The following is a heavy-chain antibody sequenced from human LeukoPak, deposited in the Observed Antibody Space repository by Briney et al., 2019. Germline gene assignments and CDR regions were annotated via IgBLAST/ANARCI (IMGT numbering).Heavy chain of an antibody. D-gene: IGHD6-13*01. CDR1: GGSISSYY. CDR2: IYYSGST. Sequence: SETLSLTCTVSGGSISSYYWSWIRQPPGKGLEWIGYIYYSGSTNYNPSLKSRVTISVDTSKNQFSLKLSSVAAADTAVYYCARHGSSWYEKDYFDYWGQGTLVTVSS. J-gene: IGHJ4*02. CDR3: ARHGSSWYEKDYFDY. V-gene: IGHV4-59*08.